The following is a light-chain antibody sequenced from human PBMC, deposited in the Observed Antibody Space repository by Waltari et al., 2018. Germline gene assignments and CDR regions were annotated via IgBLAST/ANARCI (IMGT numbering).Light chain of an antibody. Sequence: LVLTQSPSASASLGASVKLTCTLSSGYSSNVIAWLQQQPGKGPRYLMKVNSDGSHRKGDDIPVRFSASNSVTEYYLTISSLQSEDEADYYCQTGXHGTWVFGGGTKLTVL. J-gene: IGLJ3*02. CDR1: SGYSSNV. CDR3: QTGXHGTWV. CDR2: VNSDGSH. V-gene: IGLV4-69*01.